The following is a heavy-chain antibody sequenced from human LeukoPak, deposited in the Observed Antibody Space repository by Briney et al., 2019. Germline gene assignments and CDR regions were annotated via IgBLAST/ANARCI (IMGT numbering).Heavy chain of an antibody. V-gene: IGHV4-59*01. Sequence: SETLSPTCTVSGGSISSYYWSWIRQPPGKGLEWIGYIYYSGSTNYNPSLKSRVTISVDTSKNKFSLKLSSVTAADTAVYYCARGERWLQSWGQGTLVTVSS. CDR1: GGSISSYY. CDR2: IYYSGST. CDR3: ARGERWLQS. D-gene: IGHD5-24*01. J-gene: IGHJ4*02.